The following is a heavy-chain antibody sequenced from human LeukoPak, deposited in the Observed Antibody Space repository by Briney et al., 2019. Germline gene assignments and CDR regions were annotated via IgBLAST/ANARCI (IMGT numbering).Heavy chain of an antibody. CDR3: VREGASGWTFDY. D-gene: IGHD6-19*01. CDR1: GFTFSSYE. CDR2: IRTSGSTI. V-gene: IGHV3-48*03. Sequence: GGSLRLSRAASGFTFSSYEMHWVRLAPGKGLEWVSYIRTSGSTIYYADSVKGRFTISRDDAKNSLYLQMNSLGADDTAVYYCVREGASGWTFDYWGQGALVTVSS. J-gene: IGHJ4*02.